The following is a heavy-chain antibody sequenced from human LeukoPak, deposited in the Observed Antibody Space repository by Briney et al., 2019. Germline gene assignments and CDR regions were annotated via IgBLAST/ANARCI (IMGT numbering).Heavy chain of an antibody. CDR1: GYTFTNYA. CDR3: ARVYCSSTSCQYYFDY. D-gene: IGHD2-2*01. V-gene: IGHV1-3*01. J-gene: IGHJ4*02. Sequence: ASVKVSCKASGYTFTNYAMHWVRQAPGQRLEWMGWINAGNGNTEYSQKFQSRVTISRDTSASTAYMELSSLRPEDTAVYYCARVYCSSTSCQYYFDYWGQGTLVTVSS. CDR2: INAGNGNT.